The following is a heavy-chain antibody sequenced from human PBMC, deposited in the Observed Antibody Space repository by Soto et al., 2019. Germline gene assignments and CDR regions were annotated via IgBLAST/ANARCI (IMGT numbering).Heavy chain of an antibody. CDR2: ISYDGNNK. D-gene: IGHD4-17*01. Sequence: QVQLVESGGGAVQPGGSRRLSCAASEFTFSNYAMHWVRQAPGKGLQWLAVISYDGNNKYYADSVEGRFTISRDNSKNTVYLQINSLRLEDTAVYYCARGPSYSDSYFDHWGQGTLVTVSS. J-gene: IGHJ4*02. CDR3: ARGPSYSDSYFDH. V-gene: IGHV3-30*03. CDR1: EFTFSNYA.